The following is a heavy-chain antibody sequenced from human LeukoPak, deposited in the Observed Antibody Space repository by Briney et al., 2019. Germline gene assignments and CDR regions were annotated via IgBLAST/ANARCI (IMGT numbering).Heavy chain of an antibody. Sequence: GGSLRLSCAHSGFTFSSYAMHWVRQAPGKGLEWVAVISYDGSNKYYADSVKGRFTISRDNSKNTLYLQMNSLRAEDTAVYYCARDRNGDPRYYFDYWGQGTLVTVSS. CDR3: ARDRNGDPRYYFDY. J-gene: IGHJ4*02. CDR2: ISYDGSNK. V-gene: IGHV3-30-3*01. CDR1: GFTFSSYA. D-gene: IGHD4-17*01.